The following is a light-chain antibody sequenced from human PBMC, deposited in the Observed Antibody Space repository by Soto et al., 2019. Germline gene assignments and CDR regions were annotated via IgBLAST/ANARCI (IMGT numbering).Light chain of an antibody. CDR3: CSYAGSSTYV. CDR1: SSDVGNYNL. V-gene: IGLV2-23*01. Sequence: HSALTQPASVSGSAGQSITISCTGTSSDVGNYNLVSWYLHHPGKAPKLLIYEDTKRPSGVSNRFSGSRSGNTASLTVSGLQAEDETDYYCCSYAGSSTYVFGTGTKLTVL. CDR2: EDT. J-gene: IGLJ1*01.